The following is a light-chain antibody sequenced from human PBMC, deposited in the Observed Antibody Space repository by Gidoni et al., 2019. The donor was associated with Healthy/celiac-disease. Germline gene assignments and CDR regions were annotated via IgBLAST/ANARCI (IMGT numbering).Light chain of an antibody. Sequence: SYELTQPPSVSVSPGQTASITCSGDKLGDKYACWYQQKPGQAPVLVIYQDIKRPSGIPERFSGSKSGNTATLTISGTQAMDEADYYCQAWDSSTEVFGGGTKLTVL. V-gene: IGLV3-1*01. CDR2: QDI. CDR3: QAWDSSTEV. CDR1: KLGDKY. J-gene: IGLJ2*01.